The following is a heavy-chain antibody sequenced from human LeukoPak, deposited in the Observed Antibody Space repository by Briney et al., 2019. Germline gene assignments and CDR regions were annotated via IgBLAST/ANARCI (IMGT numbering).Heavy chain of an antibody. CDR1: GGSISSSSYY. CDR2: IYYSGST. D-gene: IGHD6-6*01. CDR3: ARGLGYSSSFLNWFDP. J-gene: IGHJ5*02. Sequence: SETLSLTCTVSGGSISSSSYYWGWIRQPPGKGLEWIGSIYYSGSTYYNPSLKSRVTISVDTSKNQFSLKLSSVTAADTAVYYCARGLGYSSSFLNWFDPWGQGTLVTVSS. V-gene: IGHV4-39*07.